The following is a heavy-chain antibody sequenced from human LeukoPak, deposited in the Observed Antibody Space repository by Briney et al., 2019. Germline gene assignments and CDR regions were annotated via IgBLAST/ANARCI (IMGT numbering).Heavy chain of an antibody. CDR3: ASKPKSYSSGWYTLRAFDI. V-gene: IGHV4-39*01. J-gene: IGHJ3*02. CDR2: IYYSGST. D-gene: IGHD6-19*01. Sequence: SETLSLTCTVSGGSISSSSYYWGWIRQPPGKGLEWIGSIYYSGSTYYNPSLKSRVTISVDTSKNQFSLKLSSVTAADTAVYYCASKPKSYSSGWYTLRAFDIWGQGTMVTVSS. CDR1: GGSISSSSYY.